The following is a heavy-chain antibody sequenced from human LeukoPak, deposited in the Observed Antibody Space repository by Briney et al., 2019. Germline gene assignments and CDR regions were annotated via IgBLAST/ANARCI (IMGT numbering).Heavy chain of an antibody. CDR3: AGRRSSGWYAY. CDR2: ISYDGSNK. V-gene: IGHV3-30*14. Sequence: GGSLRLSCAASGFTFSSYAMHWVRQAPGKGLEWVTVISYDGSNKYYADSVKGRFLIFRDTSKNTVDLQMNSLRVEDTAVYYCAGRRSSGWYAYWGQGTLVTVSS. J-gene: IGHJ4*02. D-gene: IGHD6-19*01. CDR1: GFTFSSYA.